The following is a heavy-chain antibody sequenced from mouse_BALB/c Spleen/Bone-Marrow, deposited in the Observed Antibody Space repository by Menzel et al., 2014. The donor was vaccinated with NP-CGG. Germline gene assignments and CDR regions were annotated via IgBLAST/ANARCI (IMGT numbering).Heavy chain of an antibody. CDR3: ARKSQRAYDSMNY. CDR2: IYPGDFNT. V-gene: IGHV1S56*01. CDR1: GHTFTSFY. D-gene: IGHD2-4*01. Sequence: VNVVESGPELVKPGASVRISCKASGHTFTSFYIYWVRRRPGQGLEWIGWIYPGDFNTKYNEKFKGKATLTADKSSSTASMQLSSLTSEDSAVYFCARKSQRAYDSMNYWGQGTSVTVSS. J-gene: IGHJ4*01.